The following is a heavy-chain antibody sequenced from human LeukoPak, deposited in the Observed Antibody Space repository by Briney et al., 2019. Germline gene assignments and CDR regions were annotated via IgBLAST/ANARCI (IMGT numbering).Heavy chain of an antibody. V-gene: IGHV1-2*02. CDR3: ARGPYDNIWGTYRPVDY. Sequence: ASVKVSCKASGYTFTDYYTHWVRQAPGQGLEWMGWINPNSGGTNYAQKFQGRVTMTRDTSISTAYMELSRLRSDDTAIYYCARGPYDNIWGTYRPVDYWGQGTLVTVSS. CDR1: GYTFTDYY. D-gene: IGHD3-16*02. CDR2: INPNSGGT. J-gene: IGHJ4*02.